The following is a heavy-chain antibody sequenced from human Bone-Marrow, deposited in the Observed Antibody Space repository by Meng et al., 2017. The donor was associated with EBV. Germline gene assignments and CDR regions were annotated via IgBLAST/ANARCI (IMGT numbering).Heavy chain of an antibody. CDR2: ISGSGGTT. V-gene: IGHV3-23*01. CDR3: ARLRYSDYDPGDY. D-gene: IGHD5-12*01. CDR1: GFTFTSYA. J-gene: IGHJ4*02. Sequence: EVRLLESGGALVQPGGSLRLSCAASGFTFTSYAMTWVRQAPGKGLEWVSVISGSGGTTWYADSVRGRFIISRDNSKNTVYLQMSSLRAGDTALYYCARLRYSDYDPGDYWGQGTLVTVSS.